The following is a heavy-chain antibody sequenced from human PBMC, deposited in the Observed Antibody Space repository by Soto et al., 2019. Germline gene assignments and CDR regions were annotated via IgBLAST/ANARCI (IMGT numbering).Heavy chain of an antibody. CDR1: GGSISSYY. V-gene: IGHV4-59*08. J-gene: IGHJ3*02. CDR3: ARRYSSAFAS. D-gene: IGHD6-13*01. CDR2: IYYSGST. Sequence: QVQLQESGPGLVKPSETLSLTCTVSGGSISSYYWSWIRQPPGKGLEWIGYIYYSGSTNYNPSLTRRVTISVDTSKNRFSLKLSSVTAADSAVYYCARRYSSAFASWGKGTMVTVSS.